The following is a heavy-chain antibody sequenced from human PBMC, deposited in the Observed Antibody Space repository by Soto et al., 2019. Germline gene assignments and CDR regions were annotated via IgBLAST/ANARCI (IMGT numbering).Heavy chain of an antibody. CDR3: ARSPRAARPFSYYYYYGMDV. Sequence: GGSLRLSCAACGFTFSSYSMNWVRQAPGKXLEWVSYISSSSSTIYYADSVKGRFTISRDNAKNSLYLQMNSLRDEDTAVYYCARSPRAARPFSYYYYYGMDVWGQGTTVTVSS. J-gene: IGHJ6*02. CDR2: ISSSSSTI. V-gene: IGHV3-48*02. CDR1: GFTFSSYS. D-gene: IGHD6-6*01.